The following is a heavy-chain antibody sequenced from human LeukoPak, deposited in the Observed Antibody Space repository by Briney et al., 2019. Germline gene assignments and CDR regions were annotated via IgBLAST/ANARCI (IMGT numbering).Heavy chain of an antibody. V-gene: IGHV3-33*01. CDR1: GFTLSSYG. Sequence: GGSLRLSCAASGFTLSSYGMHWVRKAPGKGLEWLAVISYDGSNNYYADSVKGRFTISRDTSKNTLYLQMNSLRAEDTADYYGARASPVTAMANYYYCCMDVWGQGTTVTVSS. D-gene: IGHD5-18*01. CDR2: ISYDGSNN. J-gene: IGHJ6*02. CDR3: ARASPVTAMANYYYCCMDV.